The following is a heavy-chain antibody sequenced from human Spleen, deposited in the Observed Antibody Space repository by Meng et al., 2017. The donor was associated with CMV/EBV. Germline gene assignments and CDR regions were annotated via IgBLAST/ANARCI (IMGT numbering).Heavy chain of an antibody. J-gene: IGHJ4*02. CDR1: GFGFRNYA. D-gene: IGHD3-3*01. V-gene: IGHV3-30*11. Sequence: SGFGFRNYAMHWVSQGQGRGLEWVAVISYDGGQIYYADSVKGRFTISRDNSKNTLYLQMNSLRAEDTAVYYCARPEIIRLLEWLFVYWGQGTLVTVSS. CDR2: ISYDGGQI. CDR3: ARPEIIRLLEWLFVY.